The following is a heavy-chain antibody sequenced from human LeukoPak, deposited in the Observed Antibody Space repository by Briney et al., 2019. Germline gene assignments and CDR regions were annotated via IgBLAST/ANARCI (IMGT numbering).Heavy chain of an antibody. CDR1: GYTFTSYD. CDR3: ARAQTDYYYYYYMDV. Sequence: ASVKVSCKASGYTFTSYDINWVRQATGQGLEWMGWMNPNSGNTGNAQKFQGRVTMTRNTSISTAYMELSSLRSEDTAVYYCARAQTDYYYYYYMDVWGKGTTVTVSS. V-gene: IGHV1-8*01. J-gene: IGHJ6*03. CDR2: MNPNSGNT.